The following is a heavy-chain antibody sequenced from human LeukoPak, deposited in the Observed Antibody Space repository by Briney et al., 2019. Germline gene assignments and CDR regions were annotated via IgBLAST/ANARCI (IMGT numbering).Heavy chain of an antibody. Sequence: GESLKISCKGSGYSFTNYWIGWVRQIPGTGMEWMGIIYPGDSDTIYNPSFQGQVTISVDKSITTAYLQWSRLKASDTATYYCARSFRGSGWYIDNWGQGTLVTVSS. CDR1: GYSFTNYW. D-gene: IGHD6-25*01. J-gene: IGHJ4*02. CDR3: ARSFRGSGWYIDN. CDR2: IYPGDSDT. V-gene: IGHV5-51*01.